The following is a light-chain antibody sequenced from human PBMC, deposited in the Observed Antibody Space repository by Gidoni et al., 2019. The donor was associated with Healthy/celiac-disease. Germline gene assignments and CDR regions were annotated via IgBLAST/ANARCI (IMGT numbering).Light chain of an antibody. CDR2: GAS. J-gene: IGKJ3*01. CDR3: QQYNNWPRA. Sequence: EIVMTQSPATLSVSPGVRATLSCRASQSVSSNLAWYQPKPGQAPRPLIYGASTRATGTPARSSGSGSGKEFTLTISSLQSESFAVYYCQQYNNWPRAFGPGTKVDIK. V-gene: IGKV3-15*01. CDR1: QSVSSN.